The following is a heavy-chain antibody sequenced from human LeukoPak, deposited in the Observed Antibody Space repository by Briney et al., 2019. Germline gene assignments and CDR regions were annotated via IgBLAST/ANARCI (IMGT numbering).Heavy chain of an antibody. J-gene: IGHJ6*02. D-gene: IGHD5-18*01. Sequence: SQTLSLTCAISGDSVSSNSAAWNWIRQSPPRGLEWLGRTYYRSKWYNDYAVSVKSRITINPDTSKNQFSLQLNSVTPEDTAVYYCARDRIQLWLRRYYYYGMDVWGQGTTVTVSS. CDR3: ARDRIQLWLRRYYYYGMDV. V-gene: IGHV6-1*01. CDR1: GDSVSSNSAA. CDR2: TYYRSKWYN.